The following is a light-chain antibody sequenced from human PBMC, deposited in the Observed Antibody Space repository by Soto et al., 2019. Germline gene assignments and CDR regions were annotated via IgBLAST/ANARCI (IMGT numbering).Light chain of an antibody. CDR3: SSYTSSSTGV. Sequence: QSALTQPASVSGSPGQSIIISCTGTSSDVGGYNYVSWYQQHPGKAPKLMIYEVSNRPSGVSDRFSGSKSGNTASLTISGLQAEEEADYYCSSYTSSSTGVFGGGTKLTVL. V-gene: IGLV2-14*01. CDR1: SSDVGGYNY. CDR2: EVS. J-gene: IGLJ3*02.